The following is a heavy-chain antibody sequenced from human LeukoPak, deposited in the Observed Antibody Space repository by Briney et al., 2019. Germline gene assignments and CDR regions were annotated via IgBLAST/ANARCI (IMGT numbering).Heavy chain of an antibody. CDR2: IYYSGST. CDR3: ARVNLEYCSSTSWSRCDYMDV. D-gene: IGHD2-2*01. CDR1: GGSISSYY. J-gene: IGHJ6*03. Sequence: SETLSLTCTVSGGSISSYYWSWIRQPPGKGLEWIGYIYYSGSTNYNPSLKSRVTISVDTSKNQFSLKLSSVTAADTAVYYCARVNLEYCSSTSWSRCDYMDVWGKGTTVTVSS. V-gene: IGHV4-59*01.